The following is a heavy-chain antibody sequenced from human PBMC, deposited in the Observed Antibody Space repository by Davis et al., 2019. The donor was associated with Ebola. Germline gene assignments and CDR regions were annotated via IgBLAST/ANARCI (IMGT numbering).Heavy chain of an antibody. CDR2: INHSGST. D-gene: IGHD4-17*01. Sequence: ESLKISCAASGFTFSSYWMSWVRQAPGKGLEWIGEINHSGSTNYNPSLKSRVTISVDTSKNQFSLKLSSVTAADTAVYYCASHMTTVTTGWFDPWGQGTLVTVSS. J-gene: IGHJ5*02. V-gene: IGHV4-34*08. CDR1: GFTFSSYW. CDR3: ASHMTTVTTGWFDP.